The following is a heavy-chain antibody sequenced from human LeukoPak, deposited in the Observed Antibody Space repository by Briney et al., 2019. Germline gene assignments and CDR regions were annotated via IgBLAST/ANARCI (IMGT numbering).Heavy chain of an antibody. V-gene: IGHV3-30-3*01. CDR3: ARNRPNYIMDV. CDR2: ISYDGSNK. CDR1: GFTFSSYA. Sequence: GRSLRLSCAASGFTFSSYAMHWVRQAPGKGLEWVAVISYDGSNKYYADSVKGRFTISRDQSKNTLSLQMDSLRADDTAVYYCARNRPNYIMDVWGQGTTVTVSS. J-gene: IGHJ6*02.